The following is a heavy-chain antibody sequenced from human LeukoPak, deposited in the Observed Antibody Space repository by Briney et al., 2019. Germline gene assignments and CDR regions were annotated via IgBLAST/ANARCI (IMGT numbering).Heavy chain of an antibody. D-gene: IGHD5-24*01. Sequence: PGGSLRLSCAASGFTVSSNYMSWVRQAPGKGLEWVSVIYSGGSTYYADSVKGRFTISRDNSKNTLYLQMNSLRAEDTAVYYCATLTRAVRWIQLGYFDLWGRGTLVTVSS. J-gene: IGHJ2*01. CDR1: GFTVSSNY. CDR2: IYSGGST. CDR3: ATLTRAVRWIQLGYFDL. V-gene: IGHV3-53*01.